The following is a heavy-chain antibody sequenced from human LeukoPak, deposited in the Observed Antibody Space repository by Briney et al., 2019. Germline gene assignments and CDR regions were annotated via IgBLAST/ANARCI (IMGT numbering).Heavy chain of an antibody. J-gene: IGHJ5*02. Sequence: PGGSLRLSCAASGFTFDDYGMSWIRQAPGKGLEWVSYISSRGSAIYYADSVKGRFTISRDNAKNSLYLQMNSLRAEDTAVYYCTRVLGLTAMSPWGQGTLVTVSS. CDR3: TRVLGLTAMSP. D-gene: IGHD5-18*01. CDR2: ISSRGSAI. CDR1: GFTFDDYG. V-gene: IGHV3-11*04.